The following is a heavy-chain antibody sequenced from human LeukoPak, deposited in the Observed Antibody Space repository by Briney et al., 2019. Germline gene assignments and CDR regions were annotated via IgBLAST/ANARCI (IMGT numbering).Heavy chain of an antibody. CDR2: ISAYNGNT. J-gene: IGHJ4*02. Sequence: ASVKLSCKASGYTFTSYGISWVRQAPGQGLEWMGWISAYNGNTNYAQKLQGRVTMTTDTSTSTGYMELRSLRSDDTAVYYCATGQDSGSLGDYCGQGTLVTVSS. CDR1: GYTFTSYG. V-gene: IGHV1-18*01. CDR3: ATGQDSGSLGDY. D-gene: IGHD6-6*01.